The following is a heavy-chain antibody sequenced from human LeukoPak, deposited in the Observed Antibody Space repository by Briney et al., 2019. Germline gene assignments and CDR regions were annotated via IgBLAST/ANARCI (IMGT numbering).Heavy chain of an antibody. J-gene: IGHJ1*01. V-gene: IGHV1-46*01. CDR3: ARGVFGELEKLMFQH. CDR1: GYTFTSYY. CDR2: INPSGGST. Sequence: GASVKVSCKASGYTFTSYYIHWVRQAPGQGLEWMGIINPSGGSTSYPQKFQGRVTMTRDTSTSTVYMELSSLKSDDTAIYYCARGVFGELEKLMFQHWGQGTLVTVSS. D-gene: IGHD3-10*02.